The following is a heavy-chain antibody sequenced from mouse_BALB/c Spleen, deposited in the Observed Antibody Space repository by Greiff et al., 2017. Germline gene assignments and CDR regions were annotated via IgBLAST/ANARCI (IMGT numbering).Heavy chain of an antibody. Sequence: LQESGAELVRSGASVKMSCKASGYTFTSYNMHWVKQTPGQGLEWIGYIYPGNGGTNYNQKFKGKATLTADTSSSTAYMQISSLTSEDSAVYFCASGRFAYWGQGTLVTVSA. CDR2: IYPGNGGT. V-gene: IGHV1-12*01. CDR1: GYTFTSYN. J-gene: IGHJ3*01. CDR3: ASGRFAY.